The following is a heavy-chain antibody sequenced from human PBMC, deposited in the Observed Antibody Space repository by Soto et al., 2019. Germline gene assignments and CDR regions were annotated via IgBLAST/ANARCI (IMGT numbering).Heavy chain of an antibody. CDR1: GFTFSDYA. D-gene: IGHD3-16*02. Sequence: GGSLRLSCAASGFTFSDYAMHWVRQAPGKGLEWVSVITGSRGKTYYADSVKGRFTISRDNSKNTLYLQMNSLRAEDTAVYYCARVIEAYSNYGMDVWGQGTTVTVSS. CDR2: ITGSRGKT. V-gene: IGHV3-23*01. CDR3: ARVIEAYSNYGMDV. J-gene: IGHJ6*02.